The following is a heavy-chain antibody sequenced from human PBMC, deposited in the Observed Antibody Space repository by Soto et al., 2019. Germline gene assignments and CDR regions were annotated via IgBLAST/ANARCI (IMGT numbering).Heavy chain of an antibody. V-gene: IGHV3-23*01. D-gene: IGHD5-12*01. Sequence: GGSLRLSCAASGFTFSSYAMSWVRQAPGKGLEWVSAISGSGGSTYYADSVKGRFTISRDNSKNTLYLQMNSLRAEDTAVYYCAKVRDIVATTSLYYFDYWGQGTLVTVSS. CDR2: ISGSGGST. CDR3: AKVRDIVATTSLYYFDY. J-gene: IGHJ4*02. CDR1: GFTFSSYA.